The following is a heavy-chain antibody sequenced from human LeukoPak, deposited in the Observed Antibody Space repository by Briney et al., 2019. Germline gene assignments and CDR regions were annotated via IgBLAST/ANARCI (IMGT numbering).Heavy chain of an antibody. CDR1: GYTFTSYG. J-gene: IGHJ4*02. D-gene: IGHD3-9*01. V-gene: IGHV1-18*01. CDR3: ARVPYDILTGYYDWFDY. CDR2: ISAYNGNT. Sequence: ASVKVSCKASGYTFTSYGISWVRQAPGQGLEWMGWISAYNGNTNYAQKLQGRVTMTTDTSTSTAYMELRSLRSDDTAVYYCARVPYDILTGYYDWFDYWGQGTLVTVSS.